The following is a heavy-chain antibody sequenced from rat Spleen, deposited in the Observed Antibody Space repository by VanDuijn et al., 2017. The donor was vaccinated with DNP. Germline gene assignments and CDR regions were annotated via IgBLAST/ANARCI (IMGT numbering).Heavy chain of an antibody. Sequence: EVQLQESGSGLVKPSQSLSLACSVTGYSITSNYWGWIRKFPGNKLEYIGHISYIGSTNYNPSLRSRLSITRDTSKNHFFLHLNSVTTEDTATYYCARWTRYFDYWGQGVMVTVSS. D-gene: IGHD1-7*01. CDR1: GYSITSNY. J-gene: IGHJ2*01. CDR2: ISYIGST. V-gene: IGHV3-1*01. CDR3: ARWTRYFDY.